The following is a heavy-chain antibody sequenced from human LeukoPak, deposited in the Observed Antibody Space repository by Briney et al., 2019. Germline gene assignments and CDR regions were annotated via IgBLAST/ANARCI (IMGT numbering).Heavy chain of an antibody. J-gene: IGHJ3*02. CDR2: INPNSGGT. V-gene: IGHV1-2*02. Sequence: ASVKVSCKASGYTFTGYYMHWVRQAPGQGLEWMGWINPNSGGTNYAQKFQGRVTMTRDTSISTAYMELSRLRSDDTAVYYCARDFWDCGDYPTNAFDIWGQGTMVTVSS. CDR3: ARDFWDCGDYPTNAFDI. D-gene: IGHD4-17*01. CDR1: GYTFTGYY.